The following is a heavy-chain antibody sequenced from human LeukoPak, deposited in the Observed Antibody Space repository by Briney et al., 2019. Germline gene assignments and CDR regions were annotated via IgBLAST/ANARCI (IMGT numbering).Heavy chain of an antibody. V-gene: IGHV4-34*01. CDR3: ARRRLGYYFDY. Sequence: SEALSLTCGVYGGSFSGYYWSWIRQPPGKGLEWIGEINPRGSTNYNPSLKSRVTLSADTSKNQFSLTLNSVTVADTAVYYCARRRLGYYFDYWGQGTLVTVSS. J-gene: IGHJ4*02. D-gene: IGHD5-24*01. CDR1: GGSFSGYY. CDR2: INPRGST.